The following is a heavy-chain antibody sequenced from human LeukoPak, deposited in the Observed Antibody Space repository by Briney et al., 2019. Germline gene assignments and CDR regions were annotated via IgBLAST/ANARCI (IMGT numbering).Heavy chain of an antibody. Sequence: GGSLRLSCAASGFTFSSYSMNWVRQAPGKGLEWVSSISSSSSYIYYADSMKGRFTISRDNAKNSLYLQMNSLRAEDTAVYYCARNVRYSSSWSTYYFDYWGQGTLVTVSS. V-gene: IGHV3-21*01. CDR3: ARNVRYSSSWSTYYFDY. J-gene: IGHJ4*02. CDR2: ISSSSSYI. D-gene: IGHD6-13*01. CDR1: GFTFSSYS.